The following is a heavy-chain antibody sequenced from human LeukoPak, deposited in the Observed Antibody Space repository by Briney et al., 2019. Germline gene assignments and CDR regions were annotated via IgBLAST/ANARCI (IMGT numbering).Heavy chain of an antibody. CDR1: GYTFTNYY. D-gene: IGHD2-2*01. V-gene: IGHV1-46*01. J-gene: IGHJ4*02. Sequence: ASVKVSCKASGYTFTNYYMHWVRQAPGQGLEWMGIINPSGSNSTYAQKFQGRVTMTRDTSTSTVHMELSSLRFEDTAVYYCARSGSSTSCPRDYWGQGTLVTVAS. CDR3: ARSGSSTSCPRDY. CDR2: INPSGSNS.